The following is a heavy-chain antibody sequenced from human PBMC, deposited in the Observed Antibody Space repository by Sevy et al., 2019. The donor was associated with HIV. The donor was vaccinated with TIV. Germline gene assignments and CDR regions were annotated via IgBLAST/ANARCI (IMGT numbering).Heavy chain of an antibody. D-gene: IGHD1-7*01. CDR3: ARDDGNYYFHY. CDR2: IKQDAGKK. V-gene: IGHV3-7*01. J-gene: IGHJ4*02. CDR1: GFTFSKYW. Sequence: GGSLRLSCAASGFTFSKYWMGWVRQAPGKGLEWVANIKQDAGKKYYVDSVKGRSTISRENAKNLLYLQMKSLSAEDTAVYFCARDDGNYYFHYWGQGTLVTVSS.